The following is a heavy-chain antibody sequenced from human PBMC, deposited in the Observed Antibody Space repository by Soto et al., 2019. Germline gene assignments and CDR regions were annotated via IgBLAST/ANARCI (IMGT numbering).Heavy chain of an antibody. CDR2: ISYDESNK. V-gene: IGHV3-30*18. CDR3: AKRRLATYDFWGGCDS. D-gene: IGHD3-3*01. Sequence: QVQLVESGGGVVQPGRSLKLSCLASGFTFNDYAMHWVRQAPGKGLEWVALISYDESNKDYADSVKGRFTISRDNSKNALYLQINSLRSEDTAVYYCAKRRLATYDFWGGCDSWGQGTRVTVSS. CDR1: GFTFNDYA. J-gene: IGHJ4*02.